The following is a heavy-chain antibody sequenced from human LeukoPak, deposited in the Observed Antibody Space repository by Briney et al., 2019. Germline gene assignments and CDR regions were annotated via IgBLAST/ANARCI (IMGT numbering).Heavy chain of an antibody. CDR1: GYTFTSYG. V-gene: IGHV1-18*01. CDR3: ARERNYGSGSYYEIPDAFDI. Sequence: GASVKVSCKASGYTFTSYGISWVRQAPGQGLEWMGWISAYNGNTNYAQKLQGRVTMTTDTSTSTAYIELRSLRFDDTAVYYCARERNYGSGSYYEIPDAFDIWGQGTMVTVSS. CDR2: ISAYNGNT. D-gene: IGHD3-10*01. J-gene: IGHJ3*02.